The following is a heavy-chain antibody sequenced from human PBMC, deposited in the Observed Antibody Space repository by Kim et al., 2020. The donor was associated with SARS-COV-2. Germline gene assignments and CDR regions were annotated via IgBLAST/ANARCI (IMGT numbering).Heavy chain of an antibody. J-gene: IGHJ4*02. D-gene: IGHD6-19*01. CDR2: INVKTGIP. CDR1: GYSFSNYG. Sequence: ASVKVSCKASGYSFSNYGMNWVRQAPGQGPEWMGWINVKTGIPTYAQGFAGRFVFSLDTSASTAYLQISRLEAEDTAVYYCARGGSGWYAWGQGTLVTVSS. CDR3: ARGGSGWYA. V-gene: IGHV7-4-1*02.